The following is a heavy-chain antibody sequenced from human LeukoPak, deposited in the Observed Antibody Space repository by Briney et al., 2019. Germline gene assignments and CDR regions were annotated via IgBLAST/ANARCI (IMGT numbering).Heavy chain of an antibody. CDR1: GFPFSSYA. J-gene: IGHJ6*02. D-gene: IGHD2-15*01. Sequence: GGSLRLSCSASGFPFSSYAMEWVRQAPGKGMEYVSAISDSGGSTYYADSVKGRFTISRDNSKNTLYLQMSSLRAEDTAVYFCVRGYSFGPYGMDVWGQGTTVTVSS. V-gene: IGHV3-64D*09. CDR2: ISDSGGST. CDR3: VRGYSFGPYGMDV.